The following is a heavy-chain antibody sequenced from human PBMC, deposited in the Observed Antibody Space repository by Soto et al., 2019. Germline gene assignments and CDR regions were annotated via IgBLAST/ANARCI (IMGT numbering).Heavy chain of an antibody. CDR2: IDTLSSTM. CDR3: TGGGVSSGPGY. D-gene: IGHD3-22*01. J-gene: IGHJ4*02. CDR1: GFTFSSSS. V-gene: IGHV3-48*01. Sequence: EVQLVESGGGLVQPGGSLRLSCAASGFTFSSSSMNWVRQAPGKGLEWVSFIDTLSSTMYYADSVRGRFTISRDNATISLYLQMNSLRAEDKAIYYCTGGGVSSGPGYWGQGTLVTVSS.